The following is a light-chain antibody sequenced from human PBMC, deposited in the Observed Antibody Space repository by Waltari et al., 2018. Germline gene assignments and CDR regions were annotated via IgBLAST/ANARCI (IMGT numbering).Light chain of an antibody. CDR1: SSDVGGSNS. J-gene: IGLJ2*01. CDR2: DVS. CDR3: SSYTSSSTVV. V-gene: IGLV2-14*01. Sequence: QSALTQPASVSGSPGQSITPSCTRTSSDVGGSNSVSWYQQHPGKAPKLMIYDVSKRPSGVSNRFSGSKSGNTASLTISGLQAEDEADYYCSSYTSSSTVVFGGGTKLTVL.